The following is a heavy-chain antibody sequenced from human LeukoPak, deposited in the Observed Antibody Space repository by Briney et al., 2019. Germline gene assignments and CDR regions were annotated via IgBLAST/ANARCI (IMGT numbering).Heavy chain of an antibody. CDR1: GYSFTNYW. CDR2: IYPGDSNI. CDR3: ARVSNSYFDY. J-gene: IGHJ4*02. Sequence: GESLKISCKGSGYSFTNYWIGWVRQMPEKGLEWMGIIYPGDSNIRYSPSLQGQVTISADKSTTTAYLQWSSLKASDTAMYYCARVSNSYFDYWGQGTLVSVSS. D-gene: IGHD4-11*01. V-gene: IGHV5-51*01.